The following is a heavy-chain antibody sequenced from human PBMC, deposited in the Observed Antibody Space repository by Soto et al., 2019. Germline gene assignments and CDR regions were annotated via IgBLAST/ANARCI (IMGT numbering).Heavy chain of an antibody. CDR1: GFTFSSYE. V-gene: IGHV3-48*03. CDR2: ISSSGSTI. J-gene: IGHJ4*02. Sequence: PVGSLRLSCAASGFTFSSYEMNWVRQAPGKGLEWVSYISSSGSTIYYADSVKGRFTISRDNAKNSLYLQMNSLRAEDTAVYYCARDQIAVAGTPSDYWGQGTLVTVSS. CDR3: ARDQIAVAGTPSDY. D-gene: IGHD6-19*01.